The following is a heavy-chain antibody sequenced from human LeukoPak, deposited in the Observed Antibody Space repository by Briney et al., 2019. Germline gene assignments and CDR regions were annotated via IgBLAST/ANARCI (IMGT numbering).Heavy chain of an antibody. V-gene: IGHV4-38-2*02. CDR2: FYQSGST. J-gene: IGHJ4*02. CDR1: GYSISSGYY. CDR3: ARAFLVGYSPEEYFFDY. Sequence: SETLSLTCTVSGYSISSGYYWGWIRQSPETGLEWIGSFYQSGSTYYNPSLKSRVTISVDTSKNQFSLKLSSVTAADTAVYYCARAFLVGYSPEEYFFDYWGQGTLVTVSS. D-gene: IGHD2-15*01.